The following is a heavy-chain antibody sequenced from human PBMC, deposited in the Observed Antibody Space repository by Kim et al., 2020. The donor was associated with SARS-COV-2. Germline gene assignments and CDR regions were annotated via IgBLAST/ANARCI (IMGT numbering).Heavy chain of an antibody. CDR3: ARELMRDIVVPRYGMDV. Sequence: FQGRVTITADESTSTAYMELSSLRSDDTAVYYCARELMRDIVVPRYGMDVWGQGTTVTVSS. D-gene: IGHD2-15*01. V-gene: IGHV1-69*01. J-gene: IGHJ6*02.